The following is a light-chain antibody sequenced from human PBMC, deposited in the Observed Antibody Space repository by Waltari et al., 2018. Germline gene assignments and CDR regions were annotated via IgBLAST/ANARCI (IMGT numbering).Light chain of an antibody. CDR3: QQYDNSWT. CDR2: KTS. CDR1: QSIDNW. Sequence: DIQMTQPPSTLSASVGDRVSMTCRTSQSIDNWLAWYKQKPGKAPKLLIAKTSLLESGVPSRFSGSGSGTEFSLTITTLQPDDFATYYCQQYDNSWTFGQGTKVEIK. V-gene: IGKV1-5*03. J-gene: IGKJ1*01.